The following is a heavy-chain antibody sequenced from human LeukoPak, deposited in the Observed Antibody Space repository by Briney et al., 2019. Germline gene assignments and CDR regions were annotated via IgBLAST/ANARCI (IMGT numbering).Heavy chain of an antibody. J-gene: IGHJ4*02. CDR2: ISAYNGNT. CDR3: ARVADSSGYYLYYFDY. Sequence: ASVKVPCKASGYTFTSYGISWVRQAPGQGLEWMGWISAYNGNTNYAQKLQGRVTMTTDTSTSTAYMELRSLRSDDTAVYYCARVADSSGYYLYYFDYWGQGTLVTVSS. D-gene: IGHD3-22*01. V-gene: IGHV1-18*01. CDR1: GYTFTSYG.